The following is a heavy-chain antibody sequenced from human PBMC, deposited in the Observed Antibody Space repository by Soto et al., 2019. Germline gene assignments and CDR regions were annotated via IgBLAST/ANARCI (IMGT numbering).Heavy chain of an antibody. CDR2: IWYDGSNK. D-gene: IGHD3-22*01. J-gene: IGHJ1*01. CDR1: GFIFSSYG. V-gene: IGHV3-33*01. CDR3: ARDYYDSSVDPAEYFQH. Sequence: QVQLVESGGGVVQPGRSLRLSCAASGFIFSSYGMHWVRQAPGKGLEWVAVIWYDGSNKYYADSVKGRFTISRDNSKHTLYLQMNSLRADDTAVYYCARDYYDSSVDPAEYFQHGGQGTLVTVSS.